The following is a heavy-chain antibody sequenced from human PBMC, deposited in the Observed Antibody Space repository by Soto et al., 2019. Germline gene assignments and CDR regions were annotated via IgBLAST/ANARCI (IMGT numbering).Heavy chain of an antibody. J-gene: IGHJ4*02. D-gene: IGHD1-26*01. CDR2: LYYRGST. V-gene: IGHV4-59*01. Sequence: SETLSLTCTVSGGSISSYYWSWIRKPPGKGLERMGYLYYRGSTNYIPALKCRLTISVDTSNKQSSLKLSSVTAADTAVYYWAREGGVGATDFGTWGQGTLVTVSS. CDR3: AREGGVGATDFGT. CDR1: GGSISSYY.